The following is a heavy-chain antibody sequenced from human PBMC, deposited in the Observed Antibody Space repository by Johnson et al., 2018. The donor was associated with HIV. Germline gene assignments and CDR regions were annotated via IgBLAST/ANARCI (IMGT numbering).Heavy chain of an antibody. CDR3: ARDRGYWDAFDI. D-gene: IGHD3-22*01. CDR1: GFTFSSYG. CDR2: IKQDGSEK. J-gene: IGHJ3*02. V-gene: IGHV3-7*01. Sequence: VQLVESGGGVVQPGRSLRLSCAASGFTFSSYGMHWVRQAPGKGLEWVANIKQDGSEKYYVDSVKGRFTISRDNAKNSLDLQMNSLRAGDTAVYYCARDRGYWDAFDIWGQGTMVTVSS.